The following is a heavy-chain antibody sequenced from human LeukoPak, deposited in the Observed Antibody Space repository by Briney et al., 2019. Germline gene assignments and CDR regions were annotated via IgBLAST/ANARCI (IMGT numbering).Heavy chain of an antibody. CDR1: GFTFSSYW. J-gene: IGHJ4*02. CDR2: IKQDGGEK. Sequence: PGGSLRLSCAASGFTFSSYWMSWVRQAPGKGLEWVANIKQDGGEKYYVGSVKGRFTVSRDNAKNSLYLQMNSLRDEDTAVYYCAREYSSSSGSVSDYWGQGTLVTVSS. CDR3: AREYSSSSGSVSDY. V-gene: IGHV3-7*01. D-gene: IGHD6-6*01.